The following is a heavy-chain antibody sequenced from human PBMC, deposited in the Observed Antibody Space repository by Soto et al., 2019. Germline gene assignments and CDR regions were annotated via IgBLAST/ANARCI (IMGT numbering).Heavy chain of an antibody. CDR1: GGSISSGDYY. V-gene: IGHV4-30-4*01. CDR2: IYYSGTT. J-gene: IGHJ4*02. Sequence: PSETLSLTCTVSGGSISSGDYYWSWIRQPPGKGLEWIGYIYYSGTTDYNPSLKSRVTISVDTSKNQFSLTLSSVTAADTAVYYCARGPSTNYYLDRWGQGTLVTVSS. D-gene: IGHD1-1*01. CDR3: ARGPSTNYYLDR.